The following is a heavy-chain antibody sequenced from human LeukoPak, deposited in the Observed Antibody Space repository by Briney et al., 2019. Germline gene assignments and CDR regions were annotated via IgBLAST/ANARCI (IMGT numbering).Heavy chain of an antibody. CDR3: ASAGGCSGGSCYPSYFEY. D-gene: IGHD2-15*01. CDR1: GYTFTSYG. V-gene: IGHV1-18*01. J-gene: IGHJ4*02. Sequence: ASVRVSCTASGYTFTSYGISWGRQAPGQGLGWMGWISAYNGNTNYAQTLQGTVTMTTHTSTSTAYIELTSLRSADTAVYYCASAGGCSGGSCYPSYFEYWGQGTLVTVSS. CDR2: ISAYNGNT.